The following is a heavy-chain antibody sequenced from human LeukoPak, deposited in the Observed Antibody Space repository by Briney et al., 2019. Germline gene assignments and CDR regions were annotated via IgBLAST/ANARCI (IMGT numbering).Heavy chain of an antibody. D-gene: IGHD7-27*01. V-gene: IGHV3-15*07. Sequence: GGSLRLSCAASGFTFFDAWMNWVHQAPGKGLEWVGRIKRRADGGTADYAAPVEGRFTISRDDSKNTLYLQMNSLKTEDTAVYYCTTGNWGPYWGQGTLVTVSS. J-gene: IGHJ4*02. CDR2: IKRRADGGTA. CDR1: GFTFFDAW. CDR3: TTGNWGPY.